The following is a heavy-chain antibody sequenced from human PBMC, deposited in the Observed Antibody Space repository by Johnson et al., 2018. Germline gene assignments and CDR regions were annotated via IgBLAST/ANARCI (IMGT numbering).Heavy chain of an antibody. CDR2: LYYSGST. J-gene: IGHJ6*03. D-gene: IGHD1-26*01. V-gene: IGHV4-59*01. Sequence: QVQLQESGPGLVKPSETLSLTCTVSGGSISRYYWSWIRQPPGKGLEWIGHLYYSGSTDYNPSLKSRVTISVDTSTGHFSLMLSSVTAAATAVYYCARWRSGLYAVLDHYYYMDVWGKGTTVTVSS. CDR1: GGSISRYY. CDR3: ARWRSGLYAVLDHYYYMDV.